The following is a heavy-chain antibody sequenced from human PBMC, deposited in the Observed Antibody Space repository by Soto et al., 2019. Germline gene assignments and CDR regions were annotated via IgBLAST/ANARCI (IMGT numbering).Heavy chain of an antibody. CDR2: IYYSGST. V-gene: IGHV4-31*03. J-gene: IGHJ5*02. D-gene: IGHD1-26*01. CDR1: GGSISSGGYY. Sequence: PSATLSLTCTVSGGSISSGGYYWSWIRQHPGKGLEWIGYIYYSGSTYYNPSLKSRVTISVDTSKNQFSLKLSSVTAADTAVYYCARDLGAISENWFDPWGQGTLVTVSS. CDR3: ARDLGAISENWFDP.